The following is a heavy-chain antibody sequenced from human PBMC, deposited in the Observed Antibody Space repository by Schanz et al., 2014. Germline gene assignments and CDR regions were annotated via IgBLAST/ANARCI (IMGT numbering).Heavy chain of an antibody. CDR3: ARDVYRSGRPFDL. CDR2: ISHNTFYT. V-gene: IGHV3-11*06. CDR1: FFPFPSSY. D-gene: IGHD5-18*01. Sequence: VQEGEEGGWMVKPGLSLILSFASSFFPFPSSYISWIRQAPGMGLEWVSYISHNTFYTDYADSVKGRFTISRDNAKNSVYLQMNTLRAEDTAIYFCARDVYRSGRPFDLLGQGTLVTVSS. J-gene: IGHJ5*02.